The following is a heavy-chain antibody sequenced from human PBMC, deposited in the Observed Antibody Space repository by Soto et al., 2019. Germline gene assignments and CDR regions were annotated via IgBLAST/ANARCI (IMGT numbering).Heavy chain of an antibody. J-gene: IGHJ5*02. V-gene: IGHV3-23*01. CDR1: GFTFSSYG. CDR3: ARKADDSIYNFWFDP. Sequence: EVQLLESGGGLVQPGGSLRLACAASGFTFSSYGMSWVRQAPGKGLEWVSSIRSSADSTYYADSVKGRFTISRDNSKNTLYLEMHSLSADDTAVYYCARKADDSIYNFWFDPWGQGTLVTVSS. D-gene: IGHD3-16*01. CDR2: IRSSADST.